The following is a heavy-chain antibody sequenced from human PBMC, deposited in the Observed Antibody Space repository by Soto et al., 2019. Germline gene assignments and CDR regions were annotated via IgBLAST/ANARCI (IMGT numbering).Heavy chain of an antibody. CDR3: ARDEMIKTGTTDYYYYGMDV. CDR1: GDSIRSWGYS. D-gene: IGHD1-7*01. J-gene: IGHJ6*02. V-gene: IGHV4-31*03. CDR2: IYYSGST. Sequence: LALTCTVSGDSIRSWGYSWSWIRQHPGKGLEWIGYIYYSGSTYYNPSLKSRVTISVDTSKNQFSLKLSSVTAADTAVYYCARDEMIKTGTTDYYYYGMDVWGQGTTVTVSS.